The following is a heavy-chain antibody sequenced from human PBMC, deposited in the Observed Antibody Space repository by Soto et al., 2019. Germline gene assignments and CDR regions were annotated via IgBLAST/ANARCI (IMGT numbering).Heavy chain of an antibody. D-gene: IGHD2-2*01. V-gene: IGHV1-46*03. J-gene: IGHJ4*02. CDR1: GYTFTSYY. CDR3: AREIVVVPAAPTQLGSQTIYYFDY. Sequence: QVQLVQSGAEVKKPGASVKVSCKASGYTFTSYYMHWVRQAPGQGLEWMGIINPSGGSTSYAQKFQGRVTMTRDTSTSTVYMELSSLRSEDTAVYYCAREIVVVPAAPTQLGSQTIYYFDYWGQGTLVTVSS. CDR2: INPSGGST.